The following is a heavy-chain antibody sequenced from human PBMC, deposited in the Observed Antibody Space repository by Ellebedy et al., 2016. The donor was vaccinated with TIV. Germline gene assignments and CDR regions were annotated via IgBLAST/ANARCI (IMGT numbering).Heavy chain of an antibody. V-gene: IGHV3-13*01. J-gene: IGHJ2*01. CDR3: ARGGPGGDNWFFGL. CDR2: SGAAGDT. Sequence: GESLKISCAASGFSLTGSDLHWVRRPAGKGLEWVSASGAAGDTYYPDSVRGRFTISSESAKNSFYLQMNSLTAGDTAVYYCARGGPGGDNWFFGLWGRGTQVTVSS. D-gene: IGHD3-10*01. CDR1: GFSLTGSD.